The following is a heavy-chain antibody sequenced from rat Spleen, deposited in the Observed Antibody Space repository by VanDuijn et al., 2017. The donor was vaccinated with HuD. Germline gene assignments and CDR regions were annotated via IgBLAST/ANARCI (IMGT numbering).Heavy chain of an antibody. Sequence: EVQLVESGGGLVQPGRSMKLSCAASGFTFSDYYMAWVRQAPAKGLEWVATISSDGSSTYYRDSVKGRFTISRDNAKNTQYLQMDSLRSEDTATYYCTRGYVMDAWGQGASVTVSS. CDR1: GFTFSDYY. V-gene: IGHV5-7*01. CDR3: TRGYVMDA. J-gene: IGHJ4*01. CDR2: ISSDGSST.